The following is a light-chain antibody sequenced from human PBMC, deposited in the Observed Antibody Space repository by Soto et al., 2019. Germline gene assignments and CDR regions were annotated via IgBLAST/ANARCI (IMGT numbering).Light chain of an antibody. CDR1: QGINSW. CDR2: AAS. CDR3: HQANSFPST. J-gene: IGKJ1*01. V-gene: IGKV1-12*02. Sequence: DIQMTQSPSSVSASVGDRVTMTCRSIQGINSWLAWYQQKPGKAPKLLIYAASNLQSGVPSRFSGSGYGTDFSLTISSLQPEDFATYYCHQANSFPSTSGQGTKVEL.